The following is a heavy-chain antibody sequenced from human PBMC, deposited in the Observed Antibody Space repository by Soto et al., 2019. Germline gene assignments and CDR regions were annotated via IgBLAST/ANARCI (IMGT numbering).Heavy chain of an antibody. CDR2: IYYSVST. D-gene: IGHD6-13*01. Sequence: PSETLSLTCTVSCGSINSGTYYWSWIRQHPGKGLEWIGYIYYSVSTYYNPSLRSRVTISSDSSKNHFSLRLSSVTAADTAVYYCVRGSSSYQFGYWGQGALVTVSS. CDR3: VRGSSSYQFGY. CDR1: CGSINSGTYY. V-gene: IGHV4-31*03. J-gene: IGHJ4*02.